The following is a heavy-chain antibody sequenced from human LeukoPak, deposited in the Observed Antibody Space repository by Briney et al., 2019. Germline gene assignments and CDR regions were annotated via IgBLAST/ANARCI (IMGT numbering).Heavy chain of an antibody. D-gene: IGHD1-26*01. CDR2: IRYDGTNK. J-gene: IGHJ3*02. CDR3: AKESGDHFEAFDI. V-gene: IGHV3-30*02. Sequence: PGGSLRLSCAASGFTFSTYGMHWARQAPGKGLEWVAFIRYDGTNKNYVDSVKGRFTISRDNSKNTLYLQMNSLGAEDTAVYYCAKESGDHFEAFDIWGQGTMVTVSS. CDR1: GFTFSTYG.